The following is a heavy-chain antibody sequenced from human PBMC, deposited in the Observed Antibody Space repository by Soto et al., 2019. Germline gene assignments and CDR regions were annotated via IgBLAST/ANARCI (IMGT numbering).Heavy chain of an antibody. V-gene: IGHV3-21*01. J-gene: IGHJ5*02. CDR2: ISSSSSYI. D-gene: IGHD3-22*01. Sequence: GSLRLSCAASGFTFSSYSMNWVRQAPGKGLEWVSSISSSSSYIYYADSVKGRFTISRDNAKNSLYLQMNSLRAEDTAVYYCARDRYYYDSSGYTEYNWFDPWGQGTLVTVSS. CDR1: GFTFSSYS. CDR3: ARDRYYYDSSGYTEYNWFDP.